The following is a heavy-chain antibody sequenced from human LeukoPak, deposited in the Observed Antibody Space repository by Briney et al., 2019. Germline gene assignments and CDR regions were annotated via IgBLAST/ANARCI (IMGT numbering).Heavy chain of an antibody. V-gene: IGHV4-4*07. CDR2: IYTSGST. CDR1: GGSISSYY. CDR3: ARVYAVRGVISFDP. Sequence: SETLSLTCTVSGGSISSYYWSWIRQPAGKGLEWIGRIYTSGSTNYNPSLKSRVTMSVDTSKNQFSLKLSSVTAADTAVYYCARVYAVRGVISFDPWGQGTLVTVSS. D-gene: IGHD3-10*01. J-gene: IGHJ5*02.